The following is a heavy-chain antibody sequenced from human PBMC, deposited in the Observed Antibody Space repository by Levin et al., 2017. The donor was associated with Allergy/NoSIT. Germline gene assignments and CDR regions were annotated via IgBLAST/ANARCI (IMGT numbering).Heavy chain of an antibody. CDR1: GYIFTNYA. Sequence: PVASVKVSCKASGYIFTNYAINWLRQAPGQGLEWMGWINTNTGNPTYAPGFTGRFVISLDTSVTSTYLQINSLRTEDTGVYYCSRDHGPERMMESWGQGTLVTVSS. CDR3: SRDHGPERMMES. D-gene: IGHD3-3*01. V-gene: IGHV7-4-1*02. J-gene: IGHJ4*02. CDR2: INTNTGNP.